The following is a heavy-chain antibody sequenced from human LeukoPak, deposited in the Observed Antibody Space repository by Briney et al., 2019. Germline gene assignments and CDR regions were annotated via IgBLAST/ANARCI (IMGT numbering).Heavy chain of an antibody. CDR3: ARVPITLAGTKDAKYFQH. CDR1: GFTFSSYW. V-gene: IGHV3-74*01. D-gene: IGHD6-19*01. Sequence: GGSLRLSCAASGFTFSSYWMHWVRQAPGKGLVWVSRINSDGSSTSYADSVKGRFTISRDNAKNTLYLQMNSLRAEDTAVYYCARVPITLAGTKDAKYFQHWGQGTLVTVSS. CDR2: INSDGSST. J-gene: IGHJ1*01.